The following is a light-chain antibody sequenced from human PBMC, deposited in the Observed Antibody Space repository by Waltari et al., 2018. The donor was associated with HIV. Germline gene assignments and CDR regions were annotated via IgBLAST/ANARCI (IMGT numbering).Light chain of an antibody. CDR3: ATWDDNLNGRV. CDR1: SSNIGANG. V-gene: IGLV1-44*01. J-gene: IGLJ1*01. Sequence: SVLTQPPSASGTPGQRVTISCSTISSNIGANGVSWYQQFPGTAPKLPVYSNIHRPSGVPDRFSGSKSGTSASLAISGLQSDDEADYYCATWDDNLNGRVFGTGTKVTVL. CDR2: SNI.